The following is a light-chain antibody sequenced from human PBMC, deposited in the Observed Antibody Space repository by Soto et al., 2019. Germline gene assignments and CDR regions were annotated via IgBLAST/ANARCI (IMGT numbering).Light chain of an antibody. Sequence: ELELTQSPGTLSLSPGEIATLSCRASQSVSTYLAWYRQTPGQAPRLLIYDTSNRATGVPPRFSGSRFGTDFTLTISSVEPEDFAVFYCHQRNTFGQGTRLEIK. CDR1: QSVSTY. V-gene: IGKV3-11*01. CDR3: HQRNT. CDR2: DTS. J-gene: IGKJ5*01.